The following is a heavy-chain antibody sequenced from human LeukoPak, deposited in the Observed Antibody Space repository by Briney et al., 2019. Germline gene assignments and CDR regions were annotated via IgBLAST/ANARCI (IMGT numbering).Heavy chain of an antibody. CDR3: ARVRPGWFYGMDV. V-gene: IGHV1-2*02. D-gene: IGHD2-15*01. J-gene: IGHJ6*02. CDR1: GYTFTGYY. Sequence: ASVKVSCKASGYTFTGYYIHWVRQAPGQGLEWMGWINPNSGGTNYAQKFQGRVTMTRDTSISTAYMELSRLRSDDTAVYYCARVRPGWFYGMDVWGQGTTVTVSS. CDR2: INPNSGGT.